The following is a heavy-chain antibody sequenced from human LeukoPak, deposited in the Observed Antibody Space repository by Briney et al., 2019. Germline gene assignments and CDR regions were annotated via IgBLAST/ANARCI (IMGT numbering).Heavy chain of an antibody. Sequence: SETLSLTCTVSGGSISSYYWSWIRQPPGKGLEWIGYIYTSGSTNYNPSLKSRVTISVDTSKNQFSLKLSSVTAADTAVYYCARLGRIQLWHANMDVWGKGTTVTVSS. D-gene: IGHD5-18*01. CDR1: GGSISSYY. CDR2: IYTSGST. CDR3: ARLGRIQLWHANMDV. V-gene: IGHV4-4*09. J-gene: IGHJ6*03.